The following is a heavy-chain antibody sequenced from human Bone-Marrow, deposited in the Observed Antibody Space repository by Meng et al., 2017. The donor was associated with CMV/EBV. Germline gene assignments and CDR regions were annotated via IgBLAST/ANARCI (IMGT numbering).Heavy chain of an antibody. CDR2: ISSGSTSI. Sequence: GESLKISCAASGFTFSSYTMNWVRQAPGKGLEWVSSISSGSTSIYYTDSVRGRFAISRDNAKNSLYLQMNSLRAEDTAVYYCAREDVIPVAPSDYWGQGTLVTVSS. V-gene: IGHV3-21*01. J-gene: IGHJ4*02. CDR1: GFTFSSYT. CDR3: AREDVIPVAPSDY. D-gene: IGHD2-2*01.